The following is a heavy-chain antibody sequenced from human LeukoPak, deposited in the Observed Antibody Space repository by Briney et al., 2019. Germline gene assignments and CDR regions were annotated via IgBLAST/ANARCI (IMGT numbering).Heavy chain of an antibody. CDR1: GFTFSNYA. J-gene: IGHJ4*02. Sequence: GGSLRLSCVASGFTFSNYAMSWVRQAPGKGLEWVSTISGGGSTNYADSVKGRSTISRDNSKNTLYVQMTSLGAEDTAIYYCAKDGGSTGYCFDYWGQGTLVTVSS. D-gene: IGHD3-22*01. V-gene: IGHV3-23*01. CDR2: ISGGGST. CDR3: AKDGGSTGYCFDY.